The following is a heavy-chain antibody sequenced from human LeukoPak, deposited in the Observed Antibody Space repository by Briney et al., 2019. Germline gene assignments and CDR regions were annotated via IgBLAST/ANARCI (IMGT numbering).Heavy chain of an antibody. CDR1: GGTFSSYA. D-gene: IGHD4-17*01. Sequence: SVKVSCKASGGTFSSYAISWVRQAPGQGLEWMGGIIPIFGTANYAQKFQGRVTVTADESTSTAYMELSSLRSEDTAVYYCARGTDYGDYGGALDYWGQGTLVTVSS. J-gene: IGHJ4*02. CDR3: ARGTDYGDYGGALDY. V-gene: IGHV1-69*13. CDR2: IIPIFGTA.